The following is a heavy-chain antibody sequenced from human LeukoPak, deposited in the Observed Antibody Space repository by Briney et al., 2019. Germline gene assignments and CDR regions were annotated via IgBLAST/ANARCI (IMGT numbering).Heavy chain of an antibody. CDR3: ARDAGGFGESIPNWFDP. J-gene: IGHJ5*02. CDR2: IIPIFGTA. CDR1: GGTFSSYA. D-gene: IGHD3-10*01. V-gene: IGHV1-69*13. Sequence: SVKVSCKASGGTFSSYAISWVRQAPGQGLEWMGGIIPIFGTANYAQKFQGRVTITADESTSTAYMELSSLRSEDTAVYYCARDAGGFGESIPNWFDPWGQGTLVTVSS.